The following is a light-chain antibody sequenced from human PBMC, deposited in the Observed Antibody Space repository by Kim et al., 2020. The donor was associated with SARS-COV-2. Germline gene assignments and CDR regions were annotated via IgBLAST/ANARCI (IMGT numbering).Light chain of an antibody. CDR3: QQYNSYPLT. CDR2: AAS. Sequence: SACGGDRATITGGASQGISNYLAWLQQKPGKAPKSLMYAASSLQSGVPSKLSGSGSGTDFTLTISSLQPEDFATYYCQQYNSYPLTLGGGTKLEI. V-gene: IGKV1-16*02. CDR1: QGISNY. J-gene: IGKJ4*01.